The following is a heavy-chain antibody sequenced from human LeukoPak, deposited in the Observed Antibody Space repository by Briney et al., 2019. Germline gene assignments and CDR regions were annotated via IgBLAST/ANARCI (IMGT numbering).Heavy chain of an antibody. Sequence: PGGSLRLSCAASGFTFSTYWMTWVRQAPGKGLAWVTNMNQDGSEKYYVDSVKGRFTISRDNAKNALYLQMNSLRAEDTAVYYCARGPGAYYFDYWGQGTLVTVSS. CDR3: ARGPGAYYFDY. CDR1: GFTFSTYW. V-gene: IGHV3-7*01. J-gene: IGHJ4*02. CDR2: MNQDGSEK. D-gene: IGHD1-14*01.